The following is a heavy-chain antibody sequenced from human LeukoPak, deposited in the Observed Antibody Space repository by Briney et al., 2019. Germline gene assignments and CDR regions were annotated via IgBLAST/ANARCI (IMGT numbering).Heavy chain of an antibody. Sequence: SETLSLTCTVSGGSISSYYWSWLRQPPGKGLEWIGYIYYSGYTNYNPSLKSRVTISVDTSKNQFSLKVRSVTAADTAVYYCARWNRLIDYWGQGTLVTVSS. J-gene: IGHJ4*02. CDR2: IYYSGYT. D-gene: IGHD1-1*01. CDR3: ARWNRLIDY. V-gene: IGHV4-59*01. CDR1: GGSISSYY.